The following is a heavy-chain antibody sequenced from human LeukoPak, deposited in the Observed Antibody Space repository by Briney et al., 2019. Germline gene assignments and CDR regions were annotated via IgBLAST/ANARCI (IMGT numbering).Heavy chain of an antibody. V-gene: IGHV3-23*01. D-gene: IGHD3-22*01. Sequence: GGSLRLSCAASGFTFSSYAMSWVRQAPGKGLEWVSAISGSGGSTYYADSVKGRFTISRDNSKNTLYLQMNSLRAEDTAVYYCAKDLLHYYDSSGYYPLDYWGQGTLVTVSS. CDR3: AKDLLHYYDSSGYYPLDY. J-gene: IGHJ4*02. CDR1: GFTFSSYA. CDR2: ISGSGGST.